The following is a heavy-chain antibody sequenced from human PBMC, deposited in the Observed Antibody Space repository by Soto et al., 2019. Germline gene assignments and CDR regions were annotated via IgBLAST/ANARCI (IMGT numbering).Heavy chain of an antibody. CDR3: ACHSGSSPEGRYYYGMDV. CDR1: GGTFSSYA. D-gene: IGHD1-26*01. Sequence: QVQLVQSGAEVKKPGSSVKVSCKASGGTFSSYAISWVRQAPGQGLEWMGGIIPIFGTADYAQKFQGRVTITADESTSTAYVELSSLRSEETAGYYCACHSGSSPEGRYYYGMDVWGQGTTVTVSS. V-gene: IGHV1-69*12. CDR2: IIPIFGTA. J-gene: IGHJ6*02.